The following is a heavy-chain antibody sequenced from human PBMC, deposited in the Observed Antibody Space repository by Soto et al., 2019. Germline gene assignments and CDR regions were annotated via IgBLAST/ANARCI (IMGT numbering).Heavy chain of an antibody. J-gene: IGHJ4*02. CDR3: ARDYGDYEYYFDY. V-gene: IGHV1-2*04. D-gene: IGHD4-17*01. CDR1: GYTFTGYY. CDR2: INPNSGGT. Sequence: ASVKVSCKASGYTFTGYYMHWVRQAPGQGLEWTGWINPNSGGTNYAQKFQGWVTMTRDTSISTAYMELSRLRSDDTAVYYCARDYGDYEYYFDYWGQGTLVTVSS.